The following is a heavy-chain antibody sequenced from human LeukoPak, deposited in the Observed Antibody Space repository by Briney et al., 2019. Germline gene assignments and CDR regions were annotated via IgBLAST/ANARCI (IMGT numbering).Heavy chain of an antibody. D-gene: IGHD1-26*01. CDR3: ARDQAPWELLFYFDY. V-gene: IGHV1-46*01. CDR1: GYTFTSYY. CDR2: INPSGGST. J-gene: IGHJ4*02. Sequence: ASVTVSCMASGYTFTSYYMHWVRHAPGPGLEWMGIINPSGGSTSYAQKFQGRVTMTRDTSTSTVYMELSSLRSEDTAVYYCARDQAPWELLFYFDYWGQGALVTVSS.